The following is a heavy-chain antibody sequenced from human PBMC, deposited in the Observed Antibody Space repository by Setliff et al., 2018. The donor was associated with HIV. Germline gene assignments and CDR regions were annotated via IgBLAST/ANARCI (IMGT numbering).Heavy chain of an antibody. V-gene: IGHV1-69*13. D-gene: IGHD3-3*01. CDR2: IIPAFGTP. Sequence: SVKVSCKAFGGTFSDFGLSWVRQAPGQGLEWMGGIIPAFGTPQYAQNFQGRVTIAADESTSTLYMDLNSLRSEDTAVYYCATSKITTADGRWFFFDSWGQGTLVTVSS. CDR1: GGTFSDFG. J-gene: IGHJ4*02. CDR3: ATSKITTADGRWFFFDS.